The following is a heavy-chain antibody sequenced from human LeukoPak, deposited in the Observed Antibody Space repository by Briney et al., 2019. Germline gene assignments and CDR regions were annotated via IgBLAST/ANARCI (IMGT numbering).Heavy chain of an antibody. CDR2: INPNSGGT. CDR1: GYTFTGYY. D-gene: IGHD3-10*01. V-gene: IGHV1-2*02. CDR3: ARDLGVVTMVRGVHDDYYYGMDV. Sequence: ASVKVSCKASGYTFTGYYMHWVRQAPGQGLEWMGWINPNSGGTSYAQKFQGRVTMTRDTSISTAYMELSRLRSDDTAVYYCARDLGVVTMVRGVHDDYYYGMDVWGQGTTVTVSS. J-gene: IGHJ6*02.